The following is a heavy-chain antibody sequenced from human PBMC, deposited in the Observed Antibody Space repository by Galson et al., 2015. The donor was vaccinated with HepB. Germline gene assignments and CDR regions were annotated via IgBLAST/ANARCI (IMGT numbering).Heavy chain of an antibody. J-gene: IGHJ6*02. V-gene: IGHV3-66*01. D-gene: IGHD6-13*01. CDR1: RFTVSSNY. Sequence: SLRLSCAASRFTVSSNYMSWVRQAPGKGLEWVSVIYSGGSTYYADSVKGRFTISRDISKNTLYLQMNSLRAEDTAVYYCASSTDYYYYYGLDVWGQGTTVTVSS. CDR3: ASSTDYYYYYGLDV. CDR2: IYSGGST.